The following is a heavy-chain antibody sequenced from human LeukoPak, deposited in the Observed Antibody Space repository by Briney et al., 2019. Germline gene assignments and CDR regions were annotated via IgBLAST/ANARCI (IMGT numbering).Heavy chain of an antibody. CDR2: INQDGSEK. D-gene: IGHD6-13*01. CDR1: GVTISSYR. Sequence: GGSLRLSCAVSGVTISSYRISWVRQAPGKGLEWVATINQDGSEKYSVDSVKGRFTISRDNPKNSLFLQMNSLRDEDTAVYYCARVGQQLVRWYFDLWGRGTLVTVSS. J-gene: IGHJ2*01. CDR3: ARVGQQLVRWYFDL. V-gene: IGHV3-7*05.